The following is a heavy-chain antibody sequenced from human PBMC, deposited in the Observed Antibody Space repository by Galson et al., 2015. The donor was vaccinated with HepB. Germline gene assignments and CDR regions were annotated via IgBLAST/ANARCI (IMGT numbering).Heavy chain of an antibody. Sequence: SLRLSCAASGFTFSSYAMHWVRQAPGKGLEWVAVISYDGSNKYYADSVKGRFTISRDNSKNTLYLQMNSLRAEDTAVYYCARGIAARHCDYWGQGTLVTVSS. CDR3: ARGIAARHCDY. CDR2: ISYDGSNK. CDR1: GFTFSSYA. J-gene: IGHJ4*02. V-gene: IGHV3-30-3*01. D-gene: IGHD6-6*01.